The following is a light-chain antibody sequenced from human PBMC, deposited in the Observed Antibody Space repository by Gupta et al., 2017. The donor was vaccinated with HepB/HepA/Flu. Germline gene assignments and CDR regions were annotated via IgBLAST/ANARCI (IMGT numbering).Light chain of an antibody. CDR2: DVN. CDR1: SSDVGAYTY. Sequence: QSALTQPRSVSGSPGQSVTISCTGTSSDVGAYTYVSWYQQHPAKAPTLLIYDVNKRPSGVPGRFSGSKAGNTASLVISGLQAEDEADYYCCSFAGTDTYLFGGGTMVTVL. J-gene: IGLJ1*01. CDR3: CSFAGTDTYL. V-gene: IGLV2-11*01.